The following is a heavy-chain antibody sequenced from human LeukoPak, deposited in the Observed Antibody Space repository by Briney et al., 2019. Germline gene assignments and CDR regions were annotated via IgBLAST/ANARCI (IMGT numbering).Heavy chain of an antibody. J-gene: IGHJ1*01. CDR2: IIPIFGTA. CDR1: GYTFPDYG. D-gene: IGHD3-22*01. Sequence: SVKVSCKASGYTFPDYGISWVRQAPGQGLEWMGGIIPIFGTANYAQKFQGRVTITADESTSTAYIELSSLRSEDTVVYYCARGYSTYYYDSSGYPAEYFQHWGQGTLVTVSS. CDR3: ARGYSTYYYDSSGYPAEYFQH. V-gene: IGHV1-69*13.